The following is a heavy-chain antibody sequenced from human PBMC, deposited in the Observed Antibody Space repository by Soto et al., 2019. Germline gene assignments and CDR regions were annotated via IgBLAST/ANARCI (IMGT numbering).Heavy chain of an antibody. V-gene: IGHV1-58*01. CDR3: AMVSAFDFWSGHFVFGWFDS. Sequence: SVKVSCKASGFTFTSSAVQWVRQARGQRLEWIGLIVVGSGNTNYAQKFQERVTITRDMSTSTAYMELSSLRSEDTAVYYCAMVSAFDFWSGHFVFGWFDSWGQGTQVTVSS. J-gene: IGHJ5*01. CDR2: IVVGSGNT. D-gene: IGHD3-3*01. CDR1: GFTFTSSA.